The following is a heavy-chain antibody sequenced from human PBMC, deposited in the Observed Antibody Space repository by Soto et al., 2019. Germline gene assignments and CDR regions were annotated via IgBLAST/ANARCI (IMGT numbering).Heavy chain of an antibody. V-gene: IGHV4-30-2*01. D-gene: IGHD3-22*01. Sequence: PSETLSLTCAVSGGSISSGGYSWSWIRQPPGKGLEWIGYIYHSGSTYYNPSLKSRVTISVDRSKNQFSLKLSSVTAADTAVFYCARTLPDYDSSGYYFDYWGHGTLVTVSS. CDR1: GGSISSGGYS. J-gene: IGHJ4*01. CDR3: ARTLPDYDSSGYYFDY. CDR2: IYHSGST.